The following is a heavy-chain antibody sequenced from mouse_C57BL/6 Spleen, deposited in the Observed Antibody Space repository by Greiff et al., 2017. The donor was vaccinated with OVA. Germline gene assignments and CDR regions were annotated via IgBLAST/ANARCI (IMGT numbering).Heavy chain of an antibody. V-gene: IGHV1-81*01. Sequence: QVQLQQSGAELARPGASVKLSCKASGYTFTSYGISWVKQRTGQGLEWIGEIYPRSGNTYYNEKFKGKATLTVDKSSSTAYMELNSLTSEDSAVYYCARTTVVADWYFDVWGTGTTVTVSS. CDR2: IYPRSGNT. D-gene: IGHD1-1*01. J-gene: IGHJ1*03. CDR1: GYTFTSYG. CDR3: ARTTVVADWYFDV.